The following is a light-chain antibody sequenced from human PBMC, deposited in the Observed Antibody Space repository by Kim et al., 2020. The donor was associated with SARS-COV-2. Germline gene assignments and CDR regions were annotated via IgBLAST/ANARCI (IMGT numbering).Light chain of an antibody. V-gene: IGLV2-8*01. CDR2: EVS. J-gene: IGLJ2*01. CDR3: SSYAGKNVVV. Sequence: SVTISCTGASRGVGTHNYVSWYQHHRGKARRRMIVEVSERPSGVADRFSGSKSGNTASLTVSGLQAEDEADYYCSSYAGKNVVVFGGGTQLTVL. CDR1: SRGVGTHNY.